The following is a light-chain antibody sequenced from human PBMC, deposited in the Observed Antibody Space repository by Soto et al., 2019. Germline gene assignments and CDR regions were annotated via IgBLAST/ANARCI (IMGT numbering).Light chain of an antibody. CDR2: GAS. V-gene: IGKV3-15*01. CDR1: QSVTGT. CDR3: QQYNKWPLT. J-gene: IGKJ4*01. Sequence: EIVMTPSPATLSVSPGDRATLSCRASQSVTGTLAWYQQKPGQAPRLLIYGASTRATGIPPRFRVSGSGTEFNLTSTSLQSEDFADYYGQQYNKWPLTVGGGTKGEIK.